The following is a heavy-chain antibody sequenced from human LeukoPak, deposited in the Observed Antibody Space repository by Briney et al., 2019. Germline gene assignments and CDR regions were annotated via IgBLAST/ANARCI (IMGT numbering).Heavy chain of an antibody. V-gene: IGHV4-34*01. CDR2: IDHSGNT. Sequence: PSETLSLTCAVYGESFSGFYWTWIRQPPGKGLKWIGEIDHSGNTNYNPSLKSRVTISADTSKNQFSLKMGSVTAADTAVYYCARAPETVSIDYWGQGTLVTVSS. CDR3: ARAPETVSIDY. J-gene: IGHJ4*02. D-gene: IGHD5/OR15-5a*01. CDR1: GESFSGFY.